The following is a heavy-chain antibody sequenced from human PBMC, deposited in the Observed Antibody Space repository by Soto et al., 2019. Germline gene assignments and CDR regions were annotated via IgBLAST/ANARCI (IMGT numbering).Heavy chain of an antibody. J-gene: IGHJ6*03. V-gene: IGHV3-33*01. CDR2: IWNDGSNK. Sequence: QVQLVESGGGVVQPGRSLRLSCAASGFTFSSYAIHWVRQAPGKGLEWVAVIWNDGSNKYYADSVKGRFTISRDNSKNTLYLQMNNLRAEDTAVYYCARAITYYSYGHFYYYMDVWGKGTTVTVSS. CDR1: GFTFSSYA. D-gene: IGHD5-18*01. CDR3: ARAITYYSYGHFYYYMDV.